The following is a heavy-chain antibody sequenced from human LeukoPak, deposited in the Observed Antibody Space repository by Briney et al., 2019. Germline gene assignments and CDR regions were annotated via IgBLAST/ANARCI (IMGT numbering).Heavy chain of an antibody. V-gene: IGHV4-39*07. CDR2: INHSGST. D-gene: IGHD3-10*01. CDR3: ARRRITMVRGVPGWFDP. J-gene: IGHJ5*02. CDR1: GASISGGSYY. Sequence: SETLSLTCTVSGASISGGSYYWSWIRQPPGKGLGGIGEINHSGSTNYNPSLKSRVTISVDTSKNQFSLKLSSVTAADTAVYYCARRRITMVRGVPGWFDPWGQGTLVTVSS.